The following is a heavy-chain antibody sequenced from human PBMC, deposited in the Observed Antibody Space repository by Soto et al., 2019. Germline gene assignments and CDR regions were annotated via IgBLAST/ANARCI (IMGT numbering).Heavy chain of an antibody. J-gene: IGHJ6*02. D-gene: IGHD6-19*01. CDR2: IWFDGSVE. Sequence: GGSLRLSCAASGFSFKNYGIHWVRQAPGKGLEWVAVIWFDGSVEYYADSVQGRFTISRDNAKNTVYLLMNTLRAEDTAIYYCARARDSYSSGWLQAGSFYLFVMDVWGPGSTVTVSS. CDR3: ARARDSYSSGWLQAGSFYLFVMDV. CDR1: GFSFKNYG. V-gene: IGHV3-33*01.